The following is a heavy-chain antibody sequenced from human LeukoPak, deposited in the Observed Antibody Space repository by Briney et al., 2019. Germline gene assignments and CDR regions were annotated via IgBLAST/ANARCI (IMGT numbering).Heavy chain of an antibody. D-gene: IGHD3-10*01. CDR3: ARRPTGFGELLSFDY. CDR1: GGTFSSYA. J-gene: IGHJ4*02. V-gene: IGHV1-69*04. CDR2: IIPILGIA. Sequence: ASVKVSCKASGGTFSSYAISWVRQAPGQGLEWMGRIIPILGIANYAQKFQGRVTITADKSTSTAYMELSSLRSEDTAVYYCARRPTGFGELLSFDYWGQGTLVTVSS.